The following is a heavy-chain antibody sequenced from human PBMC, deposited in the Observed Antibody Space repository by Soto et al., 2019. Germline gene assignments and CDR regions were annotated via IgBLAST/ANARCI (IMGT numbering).Heavy chain of an antibody. CDR2: IYPGDSDT. D-gene: IGHD3-3*01. J-gene: IGHJ4*01. Sequence: GESLKISCKGSGYSCTSYWIGWVRQMPGKGLEWMGIIYPGDSDTRYSPSFQGQVTISAAKSISTAYLQWSSLKASDTAMYYCARRCDFWICYSYDYWGHVPLVTVSS. CDR1: GYSCTSYW. CDR3: ARRCDFWICYSYDY. V-gene: IGHV5-51*01.